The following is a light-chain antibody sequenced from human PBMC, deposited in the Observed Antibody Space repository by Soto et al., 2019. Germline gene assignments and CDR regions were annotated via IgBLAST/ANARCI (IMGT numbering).Light chain of an antibody. Sequence: EIVLTQSPATLSLSPGERATLSWGASQTVGFIFAWYQHKPGQAPRLLIYEASNRAAGIPGRFSVSASGADVTITSTSLEADDGSLYCGHQRQRWPRTFGQGTKVDIK. CDR1: QTVGFI. V-gene: IGKV3-11*01. CDR2: EAS. CDR3: HQRQRWPRT. J-gene: IGKJ1*01.